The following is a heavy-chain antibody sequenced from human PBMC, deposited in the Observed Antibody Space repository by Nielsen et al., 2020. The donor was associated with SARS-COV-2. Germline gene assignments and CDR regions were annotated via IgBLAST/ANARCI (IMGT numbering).Heavy chain of an antibody. CDR2: IYYSGST. J-gene: IGHJ4*02. D-gene: IGHD4-17*01. V-gene: IGHV4-59*12. CDR3: ARDHYGDYLDY. CDR1: GGSISSYY. Sequence: SETLSLTCTVSGGSISSYYWSWIRQPPGKGLEWIGYIYYSGSTYYNPSLKSRVTISVDTSKNQFSLKLSSVTAADTAVYYCARDHYGDYLDYWGQGTLVTVSS.